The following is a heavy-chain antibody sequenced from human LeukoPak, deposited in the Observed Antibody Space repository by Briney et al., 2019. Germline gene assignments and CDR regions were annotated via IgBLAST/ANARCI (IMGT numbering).Heavy chain of an antibody. CDR1: GGSISAYH. CDR3: ARGGANYVNYGWFDP. D-gene: IGHD1-7*01. J-gene: IGHJ5*02. V-gene: IGHV4-4*07. CDR2: IYTSGST. Sequence: PSETLSLTCSVSGGSISAYHWAWIRQPAGKGLEWIGRIYTSGSTDYNPSLKSRVTISVDTSKDQFSLKLASLTAADTAVYYCARGGANYVNYGWFDPWGQGTLVTVSS.